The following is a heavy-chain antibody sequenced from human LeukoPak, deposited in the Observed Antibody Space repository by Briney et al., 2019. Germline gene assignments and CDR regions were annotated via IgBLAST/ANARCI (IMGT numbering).Heavy chain of an antibody. D-gene: IGHD2-15*01. V-gene: IGHV3-23*01. CDR3: AKASYCSGGSCYLVDY. Sequence: GGSLRLSCAASGFTFSSYAMSWVRQAPGKGLEWVSAISGSGGSTYYADSVKGRFTISRDNSKNTLYLQMNSLRAEDTAVYYCAKASYCSGGSCYLVDYRGQGTLVTVSS. CDR2: ISGSGGST. CDR1: GFTFSSYA. J-gene: IGHJ4*02.